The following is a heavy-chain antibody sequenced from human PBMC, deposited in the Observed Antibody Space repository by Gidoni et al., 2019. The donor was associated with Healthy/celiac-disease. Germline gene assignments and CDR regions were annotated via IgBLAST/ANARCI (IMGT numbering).Heavy chain of an antibody. D-gene: IGHD6-13*01. CDR2: ISGSGAST. Sequence: EVQVLASGGGLVQHGGSLRLSCAASGFTFSSYAMSWVRQAPGTGLEWVSAISGSGASTYHADSVKGRFTISRDNSKNTLYLEMNSLRAEDTAVYYCAKGEIAAVGTNYLDYWGQGTPVTVSS. J-gene: IGHJ4*02. V-gene: IGHV3-23*01. CDR1: GFTFSSYA. CDR3: AKGEIAAVGTNYLDY.